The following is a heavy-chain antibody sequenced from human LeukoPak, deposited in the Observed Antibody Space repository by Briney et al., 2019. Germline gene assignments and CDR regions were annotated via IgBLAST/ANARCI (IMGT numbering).Heavy chain of an antibody. V-gene: IGHV1-2*02. Sequence: ASVKVSCKTSGYTFSDYYIHWVRQAPGQGLEWMGWIVPHSGGTKYAQKFQGRVTMTRDSSISTAYMELSRLRYDDTAVYYCATLGATSFDYWGQGALVTVSS. J-gene: IGHJ4*02. CDR1: GYTFSDYY. D-gene: IGHD1-26*01. CDR2: IVPHSGGT. CDR3: ATLGATSFDY.